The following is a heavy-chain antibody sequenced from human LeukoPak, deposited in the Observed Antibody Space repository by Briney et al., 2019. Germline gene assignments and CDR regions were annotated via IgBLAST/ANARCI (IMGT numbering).Heavy chain of an antibody. CDR3: AKVGHTSMIMGYFDY. CDR2: MSAGGGTT. V-gene: IGHV3-23*01. D-gene: IGHD3-16*01. J-gene: IGHJ4*02. CDR1: GFTFSSYA. Sequence: PGGSLRLSCAASGFTFSSYAMSWVRQAPGKGLEGVSVMSAGGGTTYYADSVKGRFTISRDNSKNTLYLQMNSLRAEDTAVYYCAKVGHTSMIMGYFDYWGQGTLVTVSS.